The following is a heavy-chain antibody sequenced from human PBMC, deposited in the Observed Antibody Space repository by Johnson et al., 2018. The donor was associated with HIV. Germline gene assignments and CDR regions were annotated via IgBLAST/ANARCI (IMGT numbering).Heavy chain of an antibody. J-gene: IGHJ3*02. CDR2: ISYDGSNK. V-gene: IGHV3-30-3*02. Sequence: SLRLSCAASGFTFSSYAMHWVRQAPGKALEWVAVISYDGSNKYYADSVKGRFTISRDNSKNTLYLQMNSLRAEDTAVYYCAKSVVVVLVGDNDDAFDIWGQGTMVTVSS. CDR1: GFTFSSYA. CDR3: AKSVVVVLVGDNDDAFDI. D-gene: IGHD2-21*01.